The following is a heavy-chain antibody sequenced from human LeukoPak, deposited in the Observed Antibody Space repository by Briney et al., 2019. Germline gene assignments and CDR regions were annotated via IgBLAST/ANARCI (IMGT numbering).Heavy chain of an antibody. CDR3: ARNSAYYDILTGYSSFDY. Sequence: GGSLRLSCAASGFTFSSYGMHWVRQAPGKGLEWVSSISSSSSYIYYADSVRGRFTISRDNAKNSLYLQMNSLRAEDTAVYYCARNSAYYDILTGYSSFDYWGQGTLVTVSS. V-gene: IGHV3-21*01. CDR2: ISSSSSYI. J-gene: IGHJ4*02. CDR1: GFTFSSYG. D-gene: IGHD3-9*01.